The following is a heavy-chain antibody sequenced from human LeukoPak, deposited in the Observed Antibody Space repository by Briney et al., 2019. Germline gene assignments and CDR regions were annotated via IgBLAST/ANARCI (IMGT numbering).Heavy chain of an antibody. CDR2: IYHSGST. J-gene: IGHJ3*02. CDR1: GYSISSGYY. V-gene: IGHV4-38-2*02. Sequence: SETLSLTCTVSGYSISSGYYWGWIRQPPGKGLEWIGSIYHSGSTYYNPSLKSRVTISVDTSKNQFSLKLSSVTAADTAVYFCARGPYSYDSSGYYSAFDIWGQGTMVTVSS. CDR3: ARGPYSYDSSGYYSAFDI. D-gene: IGHD3-22*01.